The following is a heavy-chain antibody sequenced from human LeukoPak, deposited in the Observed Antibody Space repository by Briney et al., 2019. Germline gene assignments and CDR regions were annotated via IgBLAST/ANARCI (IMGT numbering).Heavy chain of an antibody. CDR3: ARAWPPINDAFDI. Sequence: GGSLRLSCAASGFTFSYYAMTWVRQAPGKGLEWVSGISDTGGSTYYADSVKGRFTISRDNSKNTLYLQMNSLRAEDTALYYCARAWPPINDAFDIWGQGTMVTVSS. J-gene: IGHJ3*02. CDR1: GFTFSYYA. V-gene: IGHV3-23*01. D-gene: IGHD2-21*01. CDR2: ISDTGGST.